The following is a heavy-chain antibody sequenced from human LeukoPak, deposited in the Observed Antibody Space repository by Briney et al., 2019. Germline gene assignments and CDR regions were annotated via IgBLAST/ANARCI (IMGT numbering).Heavy chain of an antibody. CDR1: GYTFTGYY. Sequence: EASVKVSCKASGYTFTGYYMHWVRQAPGQGLEWMGWINPNSGGTNYAQKFQGRVTMTRDTSISTAYMELSRLGSDDTAVYYCARDLGDRADYYGSGSYRNYLSGKYYFDYWGQGTLVTVSS. CDR2: INPNSGGT. J-gene: IGHJ4*02. V-gene: IGHV1-2*02. CDR3: ARDLGDRADYYGSGSYRNYLSGKYYFDY. D-gene: IGHD3-10*01.